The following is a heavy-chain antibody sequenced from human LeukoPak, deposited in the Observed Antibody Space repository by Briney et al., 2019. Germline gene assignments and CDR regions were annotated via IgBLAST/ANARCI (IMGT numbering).Heavy chain of an antibody. D-gene: IGHD3-9*01. J-gene: IGHJ3*02. V-gene: IGHV3-48*03. CDR1: GFTFSSYE. CDR2: ISSSGSTI. Sequence: GGSLRLSCAASGFTFSSYEMNWVRQAPGKGLEWVSYISSSGSTIYYADSVKGRFTISRDNAKNSLYLQMNSLRAEDTAVYYCARDPTFGLTPDASDIWGQGTMVTVSS. CDR3: ARDPTFGLTPDASDI.